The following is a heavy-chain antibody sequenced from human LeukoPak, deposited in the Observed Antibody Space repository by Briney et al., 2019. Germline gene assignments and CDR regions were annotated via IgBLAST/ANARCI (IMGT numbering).Heavy chain of an antibody. CDR2: ISWDGGST. CDR3: AKDGGSGWFINWFDP. Sequence: GSLRISCAASGFTFDDYTMHWVRQAPGKGLEWVSLISWDGGSTYYADSVKGRFTISRDNSKNSLYLQMNSLRTEDTALYYCAKDGGSGWFINWFDPWGQGTLVTVSS. D-gene: IGHD6-19*01. J-gene: IGHJ5*02. CDR1: GFTFDDYT. V-gene: IGHV3-43*01.